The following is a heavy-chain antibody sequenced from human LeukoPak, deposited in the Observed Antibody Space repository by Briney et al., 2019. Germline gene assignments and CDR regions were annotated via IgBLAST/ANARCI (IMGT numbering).Heavy chain of an antibody. J-gene: IGHJ4*02. D-gene: IGHD6-19*01. Sequence: GGSLRLSCAASGFTFSSYGMHWVRQAPGKGLEWVAFIRYDGSNKYYADSVKGRFTISRDNSKNTLYLQMNSLIAEDMALYYCAKSTLKRGSSGWYFDYWGQGTLVTVSS. CDR1: GFTFSSYG. V-gene: IGHV3-30*02. CDR3: AKSTLKRGSSGWYFDY. CDR2: IRYDGSNK.